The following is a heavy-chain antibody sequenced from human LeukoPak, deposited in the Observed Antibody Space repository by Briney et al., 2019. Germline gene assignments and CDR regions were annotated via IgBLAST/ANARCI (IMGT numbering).Heavy chain of an antibody. Sequence: ASVKVSCKASGYTFTGYYMHWVRQAPGQGLEWMGWINPNSGGTNYAQKFQGRVTMTRDTSISTAYMELSRLRSDDTAVYYCARSPVGNSALGYWGQGTLVTVSS. CDR2: INPNSGGT. D-gene: IGHD7-27*01. J-gene: IGHJ4*02. V-gene: IGHV1-2*02. CDR1: GYTFTGYY. CDR3: ARSPVGNSALGY.